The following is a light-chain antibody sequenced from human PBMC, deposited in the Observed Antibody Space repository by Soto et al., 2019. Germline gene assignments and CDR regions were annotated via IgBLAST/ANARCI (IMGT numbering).Light chain of an antibody. CDR1: SSDVGGYNY. CDR3: SSYTSSSTFVV. J-gene: IGLJ2*01. V-gene: IGLV2-14*01. Sequence: QSALTQPASVSGSPGQSITISCTGTSSDVGGYNYVSWYQQHPGNAPELMIYDVSNRPSGVSNRFSGSKSGNTASLTISGLQAEDEAYYYCSSYTSSSTFVVFGGGTKLTVL. CDR2: DVS.